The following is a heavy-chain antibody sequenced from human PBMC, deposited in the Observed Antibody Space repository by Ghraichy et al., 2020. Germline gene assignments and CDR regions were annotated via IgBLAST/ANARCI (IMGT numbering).Heavy chain of an antibody. CDR1: GGSFSGYS. Sequence: SETLSLTCAVYGGSFSGYSRSWIRQPPGKGLEWIWEINHSGSPNYNPSLKSRVTISVDTSKNKFSLKLSSVTAADTAVYYCARGKTFRAHAFDIWGQGTMVTVSS. J-gene: IGHJ3*02. CDR2: INHSGSP. CDR3: ARGKTFRAHAFDI. D-gene: IGHD3-16*01. V-gene: IGHV4-34*01.